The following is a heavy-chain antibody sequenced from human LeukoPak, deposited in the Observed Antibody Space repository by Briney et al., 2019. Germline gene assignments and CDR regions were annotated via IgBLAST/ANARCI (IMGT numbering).Heavy chain of an antibody. D-gene: IGHD5-18*01. CDR2: IYSGGST. CDR3: ARGGYGYGSDF. V-gene: IGHV3-53*01. CDR1: GFTVSNNY. Sequence: PGGSLRLSCAASGFTVSNNYMSWVRQAPGKGLEWVSVIYSGGSTYYADSVRGRFTISRDNSKNTLFLHMNSLRAEDTAVYYCARGGYGYGSDFWGQGTLVTVSS. J-gene: IGHJ4*02.